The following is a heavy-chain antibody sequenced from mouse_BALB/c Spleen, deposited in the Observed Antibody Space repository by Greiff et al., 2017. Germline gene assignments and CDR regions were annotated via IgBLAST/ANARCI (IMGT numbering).Heavy chain of an antibody. V-gene: IGHV3-2*02. J-gene: IGHJ3*01. D-gene: IGHD3-2*02. CDR2: ISYSGST. CDR3: AREAGPFAY. Sequence: EVKLQESGPGLVKPSQSLSLTCTVTGYSITSDYAWNWIRQFPGNKLEWMGYISYSGSTSYNPSLKSRISITRDTSKNQFFLQLNSVTTEDTATYYCAREAGPFAYWGQGTLVTVSA. CDR1: GYSITSDYA.